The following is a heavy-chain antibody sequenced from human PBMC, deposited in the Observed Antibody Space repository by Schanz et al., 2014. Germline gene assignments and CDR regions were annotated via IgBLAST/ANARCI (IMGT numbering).Heavy chain of an antibody. V-gene: IGHV1-18*04. Sequence: QVQLVQSEAEVKKPGASVKVSCKASGYTFTGYYIHWVRQAPGQGLEWMGWISANSGGTNYAQKLQGRVTMTTDTSTITAYMELRSLRSDDTAVYYCARGGYSSGWYDRAIAHFDYWGQGTLVTGSS. CDR2: ISANSGGT. D-gene: IGHD6-19*01. CDR1: GYTFTGYY. CDR3: ARGGYSSGWYDRAIAHFDY. J-gene: IGHJ4*02.